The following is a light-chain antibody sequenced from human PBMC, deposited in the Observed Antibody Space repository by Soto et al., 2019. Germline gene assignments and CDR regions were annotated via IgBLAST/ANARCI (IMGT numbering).Light chain of an antibody. J-gene: IGKJ4*01. CDR2: GAS. Sequence: EIVMTQSPATLSVSPGERATLSCRASQSVNNNLAWYQQKPGQAPRLLIYGASATATGIPARFSGSGSGTEFPLTIISLQSEDFAVYYCQQYNKLPLTFGGGTTVEIK. CDR1: QSVNNN. CDR3: QQYNKLPLT. V-gene: IGKV3-15*01.